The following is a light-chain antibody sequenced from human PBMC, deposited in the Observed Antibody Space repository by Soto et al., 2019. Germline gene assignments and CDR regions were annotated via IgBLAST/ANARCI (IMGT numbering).Light chain of an antibody. V-gene: IGLV1-40*01. Sequence: QSVLTQPPSVSGAPGQRVTISCTGSSSNIGAGYDVHWYHHLPGTAPKLLISGNTNRPSGISDRFSASKSGSSASLAITGLQAEDEADYYCQYYDSSMRAWVFGGGTKLTVL. J-gene: IGLJ3*02. CDR1: SSNIGAGYD. CDR3: QYYDSSMRAWV. CDR2: GNT.